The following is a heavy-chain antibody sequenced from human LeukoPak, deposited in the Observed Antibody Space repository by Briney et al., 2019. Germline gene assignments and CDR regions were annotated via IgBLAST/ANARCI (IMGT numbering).Heavy chain of an antibody. Sequence: GGSLRLSCAASGFTFSSYGMHWVRQTPGKGLEWVAVIWYDGSNKYYADSVKGRFTISRDNSKNTLYLQMNSLRAEDTAVYYCARVELRYSSSPYFDYWGQGTLVTVSS. V-gene: IGHV3-33*01. CDR2: IWYDGSNK. CDR3: ARVELRYSSSPYFDY. D-gene: IGHD6-6*01. CDR1: GFTFSSYG. J-gene: IGHJ4*02.